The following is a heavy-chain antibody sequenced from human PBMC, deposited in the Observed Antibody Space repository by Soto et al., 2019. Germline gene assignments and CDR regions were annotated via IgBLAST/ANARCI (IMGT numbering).Heavy chain of an antibody. CDR3: ARATLLAAAGTRIIDY. D-gene: IGHD6-13*01. V-gene: IGHV1-18*01. J-gene: IGHJ4*02. CDR1: GYTFTSYC. Sequence: ASVKVSCKASGYTFTSYCISWVRQAPGQGLEWMGWISAYSGNTNYAQKLQGRVTMTTDTSTSTAYMELKSLISDDTAVYYCARATLLAAAGTRIIDYWGQGTLVTVSS. CDR2: ISAYSGNT.